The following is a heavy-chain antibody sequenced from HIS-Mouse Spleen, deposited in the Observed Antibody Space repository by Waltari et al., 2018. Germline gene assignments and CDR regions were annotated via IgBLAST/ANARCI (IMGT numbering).Heavy chain of an antibody. CDR3: ARHRLRGLGYWYFDL. V-gene: IGHV4-59*08. CDR1: GGSISSYY. CDR2: IYYSGST. D-gene: IGHD6-19*01. J-gene: IGHJ2*01. Sequence: QVQLQESGPGLVKPSETLSLTCTVSGGSISSYYWSWIRQPPGKGLEWIGYIYYSGSTNYNPSLKSRVTISVDTSKNQFSLKLSSVTAADTAVYYCARHRLRGLGYWYFDLWGRGTLVTVSS.